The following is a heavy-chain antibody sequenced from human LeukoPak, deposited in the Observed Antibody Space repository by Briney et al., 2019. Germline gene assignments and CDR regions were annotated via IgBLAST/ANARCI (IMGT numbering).Heavy chain of an antibody. D-gene: IGHD6-13*01. CDR3: ASSTSRIAAAEWFDP. V-gene: IGHV3-48*01. Sequence: PGGSLRLSCAASGFTFSSYSMNRVRQAPGKGLEWVSYISSSSSTIYYADSVKGRFTISRDNAKNSLYLQMNSLRAEDTAVYYCASSTSRIAAAEWFDPWGQGTLVTVSS. CDR2: ISSSSSTI. CDR1: GFTFSSYS. J-gene: IGHJ5*02.